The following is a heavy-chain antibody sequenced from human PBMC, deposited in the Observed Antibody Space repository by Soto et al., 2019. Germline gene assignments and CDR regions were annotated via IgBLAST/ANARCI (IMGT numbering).Heavy chain of an antibody. CDR2: ISGSGATI. D-gene: IGHD1-1*01. CDR3: ARSRDDRTLDY. CDR1: GFTFSDYY. Sequence: QVQLVESGGALVKPGGSLRLSCAASGFTFSDYYLTWIRQAPGKGLEWVSYISGSGATIYYGDSMKGRFTISRDNAKNSLYLQMDSLRGDDTAVYYCARSRDDRTLDYWGQGTLVPVSS. J-gene: IGHJ4*02. V-gene: IGHV3-11*01.